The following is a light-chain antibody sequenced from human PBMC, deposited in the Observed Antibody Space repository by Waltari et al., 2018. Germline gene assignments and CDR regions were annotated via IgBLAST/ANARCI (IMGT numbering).Light chain of an antibody. Sequence: EIVLTQSPDFQSVTPTEKVTITCRASQSVGNSVHWYQQKPDQSPKLLIKYASQSFPGVPSRFSGSGSGTDFTLTINSLEVEDAATYYCHQSSSLPITFGQGTRLEIK. CDR2: YAS. CDR1: QSVGNS. CDR3: HQSSSLPIT. V-gene: IGKV6-21*01. J-gene: IGKJ5*01.